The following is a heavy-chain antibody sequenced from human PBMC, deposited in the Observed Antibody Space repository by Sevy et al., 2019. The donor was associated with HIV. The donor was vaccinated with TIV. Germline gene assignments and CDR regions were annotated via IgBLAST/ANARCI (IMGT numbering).Heavy chain of an antibody. CDR3: ARDSNIAFDI. CDR1: GFTFSSYA. J-gene: IGHJ3*02. Sequence: GGSLRLSCVASGFTFSSYAMHWVRQAPGKGLEWVAVISYDGSNKYYADSVKGRFTISRDNSKNTLYLQMNSLRAEDTAVYYCARDSNIAFDIWGQGTMVTVSS. V-gene: IGHV3-30-3*01. D-gene: IGHD5-12*01. CDR2: ISYDGSNK.